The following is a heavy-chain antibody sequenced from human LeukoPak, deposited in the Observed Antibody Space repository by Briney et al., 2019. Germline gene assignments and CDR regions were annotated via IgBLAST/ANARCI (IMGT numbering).Heavy chain of an antibody. V-gene: IGHV3-7*01. J-gene: IGHJ5*02. CDR2: IKQDGSEK. CDR1: GFTFSSYW. Sequence: QPGGSLRLPCAASGFTFSSYWMSWVRQAPGKGLEWVAHIKQDGSEKYYVDSVKGRFIISRDNAKNSLCLQMSSLRGEDTAVYYCARYASISGSRWLDPWGQGTLVTVSS. CDR3: ARYASISGSRWLDP. D-gene: IGHD3-22*01.